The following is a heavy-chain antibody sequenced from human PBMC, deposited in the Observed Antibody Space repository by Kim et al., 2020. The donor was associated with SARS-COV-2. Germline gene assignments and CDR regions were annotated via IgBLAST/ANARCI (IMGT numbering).Heavy chain of an antibody. CDR2: INHSGST. CDR3: ARGGTYYDILTGYYVYYYGMDV. Sequence: SETLSLTCAVFGGSFSGYYWSWIRQPPGKGLEWIGEINHSGSTDYNPSLKSRVTISVDTSKNQFSLKLSSVTAADTAVYYCARGGTYYDILTGYYVYYYGMDVWGQGTTVTVSS. CDR1: GGSFSGYY. D-gene: IGHD3-9*01. V-gene: IGHV4-34*01. J-gene: IGHJ6*02.